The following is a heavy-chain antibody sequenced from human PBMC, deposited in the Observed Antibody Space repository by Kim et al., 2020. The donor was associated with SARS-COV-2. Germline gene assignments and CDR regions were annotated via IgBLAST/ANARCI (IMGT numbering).Heavy chain of an antibody. V-gene: IGHV4-39*07. D-gene: IGHD5-12*01. CDR3: ARDPAMATKDYYFDY. CDR1: GGSISSSSYY. Sequence: SETLSLTCTVSGGSISSSSYYWGWIRQPPGKGLEWIGSIYYSGSTYYNPSLKSRVTISVDTSKNQFSLKLSSVTAADTAVYYCARDPAMATKDYYFDYWGQGTLVTVSS. J-gene: IGHJ4*02. CDR2: IYYSGST.